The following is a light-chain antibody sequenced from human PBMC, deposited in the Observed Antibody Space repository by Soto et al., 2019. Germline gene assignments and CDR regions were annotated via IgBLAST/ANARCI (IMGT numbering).Light chain of an antibody. CDR2: WAS. Sequence: DIVMTQSPDSLAVSLGERATLNCKSSQSVLYSSKNKNYLAWYQQKSGQPPKLLIYWASTRQSGVPDRFSGSGSGTDFTLTISSLQAEDVAVYYCQQSYSTPYTFGQGTKLEIK. V-gene: IGKV4-1*01. CDR1: QSVLYSSKNKNY. CDR3: QQSYSTPYT. J-gene: IGKJ2*01.